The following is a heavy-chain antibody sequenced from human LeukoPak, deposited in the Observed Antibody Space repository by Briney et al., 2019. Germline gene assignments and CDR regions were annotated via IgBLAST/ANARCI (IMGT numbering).Heavy chain of an antibody. V-gene: IGHV1-18*01. J-gene: IGHJ3*02. CDR3: ATDATEYDAFDI. Sequence: ASVKVSCKASGYTFTSYGISWVRQAPGQGLEWMGWISAYNGNTNYAQKFQGRVTITRNTSISTAYMELSSLRSEDTAVYYCATDATEYDAFDIWGQGTMVTVSS. D-gene: IGHD4-11*01. CDR1: GYTFTSYG. CDR2: ISAYNGNT.